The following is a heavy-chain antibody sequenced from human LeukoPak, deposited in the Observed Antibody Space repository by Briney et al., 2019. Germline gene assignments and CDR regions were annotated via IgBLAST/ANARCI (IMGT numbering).Heavy chain of an antibody. CDR1: GYTFTSYG. D-gene: IGHD6-19*01. CDR2: ISAYNGNT. V-gene: IGHV1-18*03. J-gene: IGHJ3*02. Sequence: SVKVSCNASGYTFTSYGISWVRQAPGQGLEWMGWISAYNGNTNYAQKLQGRVTMTTDTSTSTAYMELRSLRSDDMAVYYCARESPYSSGWYGDAFDIWGQGTMVTVSS. CDR3: ARESPYSSGWYGDAFDI.